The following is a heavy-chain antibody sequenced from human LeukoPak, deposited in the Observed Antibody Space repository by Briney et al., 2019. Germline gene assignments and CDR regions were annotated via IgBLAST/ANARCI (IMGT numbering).Heavy chain of an antibody. D-gene: IGHD4-11*01. CDR2: IYYSGST. Sequence: SGTLSLTCTVSGGSISSYYWSWIRQPPGKGLEWIGYIYYSGSTNYNPSLKSRATISVDTSKNQFSLKLSSVTAADTAVYYCARTDYSNYEDYYYYMDVWGKGTTVTVSS. V-gene: IGHV4-59*01. J-gene: IGHJ6*03. CDR3: ARTDYSNYEDYYYYMDV. CDR1: GGSISSYY.